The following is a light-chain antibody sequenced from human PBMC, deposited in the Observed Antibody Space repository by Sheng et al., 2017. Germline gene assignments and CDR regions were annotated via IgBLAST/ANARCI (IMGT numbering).Light chain of an antibody. V-gene: IGKV1-12*01. CDR1: QDISIW. Sequence: DSQLTQSPSSVSASVGDRVTITCRASQDISIWLAWYQQKPGKPPKLLIYAASNLQSGVPSRFSGSGSGTEFTLTISSLQSDDFATYYCQQANNPPPWTFGQRDQGGSQT. J-gene: IGKJ1*01. CDR2: AAS. CDR3: QQANNPPPWT.